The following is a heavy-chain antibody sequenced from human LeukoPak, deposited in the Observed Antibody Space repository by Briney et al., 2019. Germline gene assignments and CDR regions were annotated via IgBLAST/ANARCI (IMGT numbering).Heavy chain of an antibody. CDR3: ARLELIDSSGYSDY. CDR2: IYYSGST. CDR1: GGSISSSSYY. D-gene: IGHD3-22*01. J-gene: IGHJ4*02. Sequence: SETQSLTCTVPGGSISSSSYYWGWIRQPPGKGLEWIGSIYYSGSTYYNPSLKSRVTISVDTSKNQFSLKLSSVTAADTAVYYCARLELIDSSGYSDYWGQGTLVTVSS. V-gene: IGHV4-39*01.